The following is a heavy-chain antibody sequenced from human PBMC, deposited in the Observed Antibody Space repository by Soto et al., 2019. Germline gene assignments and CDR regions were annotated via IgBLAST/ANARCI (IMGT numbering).Heavy chain of an antibody. Sequence: QLQLQESGSGLVKPSQTLSLTCAVSGGSISSGGYSWSWIRQPPGKGLEWIGYIYHSGSTYYNPSLKSRVTISVDRSKNQFFLKLSSVTAADTAVYYCARAGSDCSSTSCYELDPWGQGTLVTVSS. CDR1: GGSISSGGYS. V-gene: IGHV4-30-2*01. CDR3: ARAGSDCSSTSCYELDP. CDR2: IYHSGST. J-gene: IGHJ5*02. D-gene: IGHD2-2*01.